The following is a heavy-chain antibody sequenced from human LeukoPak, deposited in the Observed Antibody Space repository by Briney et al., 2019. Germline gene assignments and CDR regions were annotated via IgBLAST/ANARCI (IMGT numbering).Heavy chain of an antibody. J-gene: IGHJ4*02. CDR3: ESEGATFDY. CDR1: GFTFSNYV. V-gene: IGHV3-30-3*01. CDR2: ISYDGSNK. D-gene: IGHD1-26*01. Sequence: GGSLRLSCAASGFTFSNYVMHWVRQAPGKGLEWVAVISYDGSNKYYADSVKGRFTISRDNSKNTLYLQMNSLRAEDTAVYYCESEGATFDYWGQGTLVTVSS.